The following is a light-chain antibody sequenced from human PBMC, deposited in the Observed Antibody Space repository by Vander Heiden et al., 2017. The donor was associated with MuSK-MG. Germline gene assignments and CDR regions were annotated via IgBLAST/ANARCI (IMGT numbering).Light chain of an antibody. CDR3: QQSDSTPQT. CDR1: QSISSY. V-gene: IGKV1-39*01. CDR2: AAS. Sequence: DIQMTQSPSSLSASVGDRVTITCRASQSISSYLNWYQQKPGKAPKLLIYAASSLQSGVPSRFSGSGSGTDFTLTISNLQPEDFATYYCQQSDSTPQTFGQGTKVEIK. J-gene: IGKJ1*01.